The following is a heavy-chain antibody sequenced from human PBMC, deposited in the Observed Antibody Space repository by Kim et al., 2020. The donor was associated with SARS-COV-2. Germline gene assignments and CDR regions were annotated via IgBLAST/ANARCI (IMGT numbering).Heavy chain of an antibody. V-gene: IGHV5-51*01. D-gene: IGHD1-26*01. CDR3: ARQVPVGATPHFDY. J-gene: IGHJ4*02. Sequence: SPSFQGQVTISADKSISTAYLQWSSLKASDTAMYYCARQVPVGATPHFDYWGQGTLVTVSS.